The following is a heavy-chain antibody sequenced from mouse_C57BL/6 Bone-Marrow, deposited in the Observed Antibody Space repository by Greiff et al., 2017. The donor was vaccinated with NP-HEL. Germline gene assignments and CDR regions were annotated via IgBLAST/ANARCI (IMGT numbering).Heavy chain of an antibody. J-gene: IGHJ4*01. CDR1: GYAFTNYL. D-gene: IGHD2-1*01. CDR2: INPGSGGT. CDR3: ARRGYGNYEGSMDY. Sequence: QVQLKESGAELVRPGTSVKVSCKASGYAFTNYLIEWVKQRPGQGLEWIGVINPGSGGTNYNEKFKGKATLTADKSSSTAYMQLSSLTSEDSAVYFCARRGYGNYEGSMDYWGQGTSVTVSS. V-gene: IGHV1-54*01.